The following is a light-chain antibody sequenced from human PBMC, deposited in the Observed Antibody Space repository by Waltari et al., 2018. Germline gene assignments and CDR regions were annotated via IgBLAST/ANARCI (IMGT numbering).Light chain of an antibody. CDR3: QVWDGSRYV. Sequence: SFLLTQPPSVSVAPGRTAKITCAENNIGRKSVHWYRQRTGQAPVLVIYTDDARPPGIPERFSGSNSANPATLTISSVEVEDEADYYCQVWDGSRYVFGTGTTVTVL. CDR1: NIGRKS. CDR2: TDD. V-gene: IGLV3-21*04. J-gene: IGLJ1*01.